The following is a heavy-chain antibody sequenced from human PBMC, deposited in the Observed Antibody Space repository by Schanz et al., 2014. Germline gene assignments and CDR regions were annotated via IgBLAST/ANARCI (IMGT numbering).Heavy chain of an antibody. CDR1: GFAFSSYS. V-gene: IGHV3-48*04. Sequence: QLVGSGGGLIQPGGSLRLSCTASGFAFSSYSMNWVRQAPGKGLEWVSYICSSGNTIYYADSVKGRFTISRDNAKNSLYLQRNRLRAEDTAVYYGGRANDRRKINFDYWGRGTLVTVAA. J-gene: IGHJ4*02. CDR3: GRANDRRKINFDY. CDR2: ICSSGNTI.